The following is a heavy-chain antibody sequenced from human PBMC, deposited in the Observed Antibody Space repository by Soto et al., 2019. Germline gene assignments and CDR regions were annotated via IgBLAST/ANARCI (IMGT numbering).Heavy chain of an antibody. CDR1: GYTFTSYG. D-gene: IGHD3-10*01. V-gene: IGHV1-18*04. Sequence: GASVKVSCKASGYTFTSYGISWVRQAPGQGLEWMGWISAYNGNTNYAQKLQGRVTMTTDTSTSTAYMELRSLRSDDTAVYYCARILHHQSFGVYYYYGMDVWGQGTTVTVSS. J-gene: IGHJ6*02. CDR3: ARILHHQSFGVYYYYGMDV. CDR2: ISAYNGNT.